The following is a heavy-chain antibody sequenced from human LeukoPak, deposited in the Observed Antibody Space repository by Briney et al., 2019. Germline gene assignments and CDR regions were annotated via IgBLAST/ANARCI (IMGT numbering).Heavy chain of an antibody. J-gene: IGHJ6*04. CDR2: INHSGST. CDR3: ARGGYGDYYYYGMDV. V-gene: IGHV4-34*01. CDR1: GGSFSGYY. D-gene: IGHD4-17*01. Sequence: SETLSLTCAVYGGSFSGYYWSWIRQPPGKGLEWIGEINHSGSTDYNPSLKSRVTISVDTSKNQFSLKLSSVTAADTAMYYCARGGYGDYYYYGMDVWGKGTTVTVSS.